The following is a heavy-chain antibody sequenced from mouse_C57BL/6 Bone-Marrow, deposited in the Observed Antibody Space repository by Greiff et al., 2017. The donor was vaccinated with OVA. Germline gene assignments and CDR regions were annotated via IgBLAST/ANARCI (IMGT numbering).Heavy chain of an antibody. Sequence: VQLKESGAELVRPGASVKLSCTASGFNIKDYYMHWVKQRPEQGLEWIGRIDPEDGDTEYAPKFQGKATMTADTSSNTAYLQLSSLTSEDTAVYYCTDLLWLRRSPYYAMDYWGQGTSVTVSS. CDR2: IDPEDGDT. D-gene: IGHD2-2*01. CDR1: GFNIKDYY. CDR3: TDLLWLRRSPYYAMDY. J-gene: IGHJ4*01. V-gene: IGHV14-1*01.